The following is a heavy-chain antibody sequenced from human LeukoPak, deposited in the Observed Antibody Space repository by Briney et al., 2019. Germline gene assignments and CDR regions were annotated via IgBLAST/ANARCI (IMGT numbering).Heavy chain of an antibody. CDR2: INPDGSDK. V-gene: IGHV3-7*01. CDR1: GLTFSTFW. Sequence: PGGSLRLSCGVSGLTFSTFWMSWVRQAPGKGLEWLTNINPDGSDKYYLDSVKGRFTISRDNAKNSLYLQMNSLRAEDTAVYYCAKDEGDCSSTSCAFDYWGQGTLVTVSS. CDR3: AKDEGDCSSTSCAFDY. D-gene: IGHD2-2*01. J-gene: IGHJ4*02.